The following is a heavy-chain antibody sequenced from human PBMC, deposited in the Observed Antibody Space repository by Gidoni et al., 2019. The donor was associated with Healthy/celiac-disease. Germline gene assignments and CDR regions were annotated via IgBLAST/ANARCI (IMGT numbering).Heavy chain of an antibody. D-gene: IGHD4-17*01. V-gene: IGHV4-34*01. Sequence: QLQLQQWGAGLLKPSETLSLTCAVYGGSFSGYYWSWIRQPPGKGLEWIGEINHSGSTNYHPSIKSLVTISVDTSKNQFSLKLSSVTAADTAVYYCARGAVDYREGWYFDLWGRGTLVTVSS. J-gene: IGHJ2*01. CDR3: ARGAVDYREGWYFDL. CDR1: GGSFSGYY. CDR2: INHSGST.